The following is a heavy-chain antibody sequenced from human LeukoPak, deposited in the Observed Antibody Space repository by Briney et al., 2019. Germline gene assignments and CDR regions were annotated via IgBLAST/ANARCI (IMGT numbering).Heavy chain of an antibody. V-gene: IGHV4-34*01. CDR3: ARNPPYYDFWSGYPYFDP. CDR1: GGSFSGYY. J-gene: IGHJ5*02. Sequence: KPSETLSLTCAVYGGSFSGYYWSWIRQPPGKGLEWIGEINHSGSTNYNPSLKSRVTISVDTSKNQFSLKLSSVTAADTAVYYCARNPPYYDFWSGYPYFDPWGQGTLVTVSS. CDR2: INHSGST. D-gene: IGHD3-3*01.